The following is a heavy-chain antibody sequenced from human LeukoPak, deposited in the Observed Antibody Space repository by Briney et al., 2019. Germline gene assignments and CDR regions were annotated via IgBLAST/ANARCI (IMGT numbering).Heavy chain of an antibody. Sequence: GGSLRLSCAASGFTFSSYAMSWVRQAPGKGLEWVSAISGSGGSTYCADSVKGRFTISRDNSKNTLYLQMNSLRAEDTAVYYCGMPPGDGYNCGFDYWGQGTLVSVSS. V-gene: IGHV3-23*01. CDR1: GFTFSSYA. CDR2: ISGSGGST. CDR3: GMPPGDGYNCGFDY. D-gene: IGHD5-24*01. J-gene: IGHJ4*02.